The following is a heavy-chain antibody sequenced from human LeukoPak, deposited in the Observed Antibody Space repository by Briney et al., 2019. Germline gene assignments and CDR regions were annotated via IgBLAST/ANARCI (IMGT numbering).Heavy chain of an antibody. D-gene: IGHD1-26*01. J-gene: IGHJ4*02. Sequence: ASVKVSCKASGYTFTSYYMHWVRQAPGQGLEWMGIINPSGGSTSYAQKFQGRVTMTRDTSTSTVHMELSSLRSEDTAVYYCARAALSGSYARVYYFDYWGQGTLVTVSS. CDR3: ARAALSGSYARVYYFDY. CDR1: GYTFTSYY. V-gene: IGHV1-46*01. CDR2: INPSGGST.